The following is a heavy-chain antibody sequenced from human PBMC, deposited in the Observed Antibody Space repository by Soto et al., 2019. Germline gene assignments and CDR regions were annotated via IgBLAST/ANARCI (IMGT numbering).Heavy chain of an antibody. CDR2: IYYSGST. J-gene: IGHJ5*02. Sequence: SSETLSLTCTVSGGSISSGDYYWSWIRQPPGKGLEWIGYIYYSGSTYYNPSLKSRVTISVDTSKNQFSLKLSSVTAADTAVYYFARVVLGAAAGTRYNWFDPWGQGTLVTVSS. V-gene: IGHV4-30-4*01. D-gene: IGHD6-13*01. CDR3: ARVVLGAAAGTRYNWFDP. CDR1: GGSISSGDYY.